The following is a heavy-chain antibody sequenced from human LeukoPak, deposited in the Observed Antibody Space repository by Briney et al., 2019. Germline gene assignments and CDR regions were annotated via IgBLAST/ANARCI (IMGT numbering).Heavy chain of an antibody. CDR3: ARDSHSSGWSYFDY. V-gene: IGHV1-69*05. J-gene: IGHJ4*02. D-gene: IGHD6-19*01. CDR1: GYTFTSYA. CDR2: IIPIFGTA. Sequence: SVKVSCKASGYTFTSYAISWVRQAPGQGLEWMGGIIPIFGTANYAQKFQGRVTITTDESTSTAYMELSSLRSEDTAVYYCARDSHSSGWSYFDYWGQGTLVTVSS.